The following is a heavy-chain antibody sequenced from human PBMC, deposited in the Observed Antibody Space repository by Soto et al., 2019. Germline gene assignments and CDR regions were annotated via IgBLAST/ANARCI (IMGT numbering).Heavy chain of an antibody. D-gene: IGHD1-1*01. Sequence: QVQLVESGGGVVQPGRSLRLSCAASGFTFSSYGMHWVRQAPGKGLEWVAVIWYDGSNKDYGDSVKGRFTISRDDSKNTLYLQMNSLRAEDTAVYYCARDDGRNDLHHWGQGTLVTVSS. CDR1: GFTFSSYG. V-gene: IGHV3-33*01. J-gene: IGHJ5*02. CDR2: IWYDGSNK. CDR3: ARDDGRNDLHH.